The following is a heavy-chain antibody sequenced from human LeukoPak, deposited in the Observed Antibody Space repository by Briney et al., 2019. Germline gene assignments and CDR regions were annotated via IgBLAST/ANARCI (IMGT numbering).Heavy chain of an antibody. CDR1: GFTFSSYA. D-gene: IGHD6-13*01. J-gene: IGHJ4*02. Sequence: GGSLRLSCAASGFTFSSYAMSWVRQAPGKGLEWVSAISGSGGSTYYADSVKGRFTISRDKSKNTLYLQMNSLRAEDTAVYYCARGVYSSSWAFDYWGQGTLVTVSS. CDR2: ISGSGGST. CDR3: ARGVYSSSWAFDY. V-gene: IGHV3-23*01.